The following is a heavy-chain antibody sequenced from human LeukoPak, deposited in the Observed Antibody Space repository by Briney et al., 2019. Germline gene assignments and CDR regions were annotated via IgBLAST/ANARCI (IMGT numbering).Heavy chain of an antibody. CDR1: GFTFRDYY. Sequence: GGSLRLSCAASGFTFRDYYMSWIRQAPGKGLEWVSYISSSGSTIYYADSVKGRFTISRDNAKNSLYLQMNSLRAEDTAVYYCARGKEYFDWLLRAYYFDYWGQGTLVTVSS. CDR3: ARGKEYFDWLLRAYYFDY. D-gene: IGHD3-9*01. V-gene: IGHV3-11*04. CDR2: ISSSGSTI. J-gene: IGHJ4*02.